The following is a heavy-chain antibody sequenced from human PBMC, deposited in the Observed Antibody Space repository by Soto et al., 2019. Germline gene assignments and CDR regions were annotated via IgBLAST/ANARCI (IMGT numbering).Heavy chain of an antibody. CDR1: GYSISSGYY. V-gene: IGHV4-38-2*01. J-gene: IGHJ4*02. CDR3: ARALERFALDY. D-gene: IGHD1-1*01. Sequence: SETLSLTCAVSGYSISSGYYWGWIRQPPGKGLEWIGSIYHSGSTYYNPSLKSRVTISVDTSKNQFSLKLGSVTAADTAVYYCARALERFALDYWGQGTLVTVSS. CDR2: IYHSGST.